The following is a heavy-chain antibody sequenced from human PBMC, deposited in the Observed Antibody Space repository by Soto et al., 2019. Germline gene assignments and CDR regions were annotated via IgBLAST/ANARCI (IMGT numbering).Heavy chain of an antibody. CDR1: GGSISSSNW. CDR3: ASLTMVRGVIKDY. CDR2: IYHSGST. V-gene: IGHV4-4*02. D-gene: IGHD3-10*01. Sequence: SETLSLTCAVSGGSISSSNWWSWVRQPPGKGLEWIGEIYHSGSTNYNPSLKSRFTISLDKSKNQFSLKLSSVTSADMAVYYCASLTMVRGVIKDYWGQGTLVTVS. J-gene: IGHJ4*02.